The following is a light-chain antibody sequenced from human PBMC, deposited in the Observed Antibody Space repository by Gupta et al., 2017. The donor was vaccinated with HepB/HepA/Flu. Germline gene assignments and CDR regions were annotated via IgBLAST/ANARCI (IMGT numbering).Light chain of an antibody. CDR2: LAS. J-gene: IGKJ1*01. CDR1: QSVLNTYNNNNY. CDR3: QQYDSYPRT. Sequence: ILITPSLVPLAVPLDERATINCKASQSVLNTYNNNNYLTWYQQKPGHPPKVLIYLASTRESGVPDRFSGSGSGTDFTLTISNLQAEDVAVYYCQQYDSYPRTFGQGTKVEIK. V-gene: IGKV4-1*01.